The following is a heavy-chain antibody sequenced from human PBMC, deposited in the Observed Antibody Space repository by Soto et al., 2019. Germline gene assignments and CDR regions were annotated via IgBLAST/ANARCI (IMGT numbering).Heavy chain of an antibody. J-gene: IGHJ6*02. V-gene: IGHV1-18*01. CDR2: ISAYNGNT. CDR3: ARDGGSGSYYPLDYYYYYGMDV. CDR1: GYTFTSYG. Sequence: ASVKVSCKASGYTFTSYGISWVRQAPGQGLEWMGWISAYNGNTNYAQKLQGRVTMTTDTSTSTAYMELRSLRSDDTAVYYCARDGGSGSYYPLDYYYYYGMDVWGQGTTVTVS. D-gene: IGHD3-10*01.